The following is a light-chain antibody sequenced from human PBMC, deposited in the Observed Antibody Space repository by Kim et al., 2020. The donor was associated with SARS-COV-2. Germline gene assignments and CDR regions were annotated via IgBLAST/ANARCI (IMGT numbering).Light chain of an antibody. CDR2: DAS. V-gene: IGKV3-11*01. CDR3: QQRSDWPLT. CDR1: RSVRWY. J-gene: IGKJ4*01. Sequence: LPPGAGATLSCRASRSVRWYLAWYQQKPGQAPRLLMYDASNRATGTPARFSGSGSGTDFTLTISSLEPEDFAVYYCQQRSDWPLTFGGGTKVDIK.